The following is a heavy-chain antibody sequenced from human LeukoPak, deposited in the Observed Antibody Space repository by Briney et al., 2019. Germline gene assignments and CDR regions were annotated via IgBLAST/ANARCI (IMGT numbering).Heavy chain of an antibody. V-gene: IGHV3-66*01. CDR3: AKDLNNYGDYGLDW. J-gene: IGHJ4*02. D-gene: IGHD4-17*01. CDR1: GFTVGTCY. CDR2: IENTGTT. Sequence: SGGSLRLSCVASGFTVGTCYMTWVRQAPGGGLECVSFIENTGTTYYADSVKGRFTISRDSSENTLYLQMNSLRAEDTTVYYCAKDLNNYGDYGLDWWGQGTLLTVSS.